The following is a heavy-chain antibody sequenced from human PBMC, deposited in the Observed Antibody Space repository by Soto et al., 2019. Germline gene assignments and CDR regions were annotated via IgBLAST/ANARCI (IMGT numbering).Heavy chain of an antibody. CDR3: VTERNCSSPTCYIGWFDP. CDR1: GFTFSNAW. D-gene: IGHD2-2*02. J-gene: IGHJ5*02. Sequence: EAQLVESGGDLVKPGGSLRLSCAASGFTFSNAWMSWVRQVPGKGLEWVGRIKRKSDCGTAVYAAPVAGRFTISRDDSKSTLYLQMNSLKTEDTAVYYCVTERNCSSPTCYIGWFDPWGQGTLVTVSS. CDR2: IKRKSDCGTA. V-gene: IGHV3-15*01.